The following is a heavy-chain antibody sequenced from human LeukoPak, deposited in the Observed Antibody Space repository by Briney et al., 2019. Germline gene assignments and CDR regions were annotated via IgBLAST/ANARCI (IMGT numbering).Heavy chain of an antibody. J-gene: IGHJ4*02. CDR1: GGSISSYY. V-gene: IGHV4-59*01. Sequence: TASETLSLTCTVSGGSISSYYWSWIRQPPGKGLEWIGYIYYSGSTNYNPSLKSRVTISVDTSKNQFSLKLSSVTAADTAVYYCARVGLSSGWPLFDYWGQGTLVTVSS. CDR3: ARVGLSSGWPLFDY. D-gene: IGHD6-19*01. CDR2: IYYSGST.